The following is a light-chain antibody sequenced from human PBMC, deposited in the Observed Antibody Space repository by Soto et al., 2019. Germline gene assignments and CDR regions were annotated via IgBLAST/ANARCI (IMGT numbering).Light chain of an antibody. CDR2: GAS. J-gene: IGKJ1*01. CDR1: QTVSNDY. CDR3: QQYTSHSGT. V-gene: IGKV3-20*01. Sequence: LTQSPGTLSLSPGERATLSCRASQTVSNDYLAWYQQKPGQAPRLLVYGASSRATGIPDRFSGSGSGTEFTLTISSLQPDDFATYYCQQYTSHSGTFGQGTKVDIK.